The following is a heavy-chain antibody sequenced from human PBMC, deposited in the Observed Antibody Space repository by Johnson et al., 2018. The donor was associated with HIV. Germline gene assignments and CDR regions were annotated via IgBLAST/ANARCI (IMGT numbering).Heavy chain of an antibody. D-gene: IGHD1-26*01. V-gene: IGHV3-43*01. J-gene: IGHJ3*02. CDR1: GFTFDDYT. Sequence: EVQLVESGGVVVQPGGSLRLSCAASGFTFDDYTMHWVRQAPGKGLEWVSLIGWDGGSRYYGDSVKGRFTISRDNSKNSLYLQMNSLRTEDTALYYCAKAQGSLPVEIYAFDIWGQGTMVTVSS. CDR2: IGWDGGSR. CDR3: AKAQGSLPVEIYAFDI.